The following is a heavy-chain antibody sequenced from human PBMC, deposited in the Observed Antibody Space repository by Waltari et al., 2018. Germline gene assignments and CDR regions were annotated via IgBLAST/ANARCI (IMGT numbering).Heavy chain of an antibody. CDR2: IYYSGST. J-gene: IGHJ5*02. D-gene: IGHD2-15*01. CDR3: ARGGYCLSSNWFDP. V-gene: IGHV4-59*01. CDR1: GGSISSYY. Sequence: QVQLQESGPGLVKPSETLSLTCTVSGGSISSYYWSWIRQPPGKGLEWIGYIYYSGSTNYNPSLKSRVTISVDTSKNQFSLKLSSVTAADTAVYYWARGGYCLSSNWFDPWGQGTLVTVSS.